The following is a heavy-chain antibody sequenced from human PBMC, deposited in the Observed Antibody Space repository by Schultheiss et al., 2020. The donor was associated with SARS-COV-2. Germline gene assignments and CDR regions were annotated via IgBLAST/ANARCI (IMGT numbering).Heavy chain of an antibody. V-gene: IGHV4-4*07. CDR1: GGSISGYY. CDR2: IYTSGST. J-gene: IGHJ4*02. Sequence: GSLRLSCTVSGGSISGYYWGWIRQPPGKGLEWIGRIYTSGSTNYNPSLKSRVTMSVDTSKNQFSLKLSSVTAADTAVYYCAREGDSSGYYYWGQGTLVTVSS. D-gene: IGHD3-22*01. CDR3: AREGDSSGYYY.